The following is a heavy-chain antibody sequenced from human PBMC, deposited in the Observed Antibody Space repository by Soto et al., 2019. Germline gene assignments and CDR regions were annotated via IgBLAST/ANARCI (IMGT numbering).Heavy chain of an antibody. Sequence: PSDTLSLTCTVSGASLSSGGYYWGWIRQHPGKGLEWIGYIYYSGSTYYNPSLKSRVAISVDTSKNQFSLKLTSVTAADTAVYYCPREPSPWGQGTLLT. CDR1: GASLSSGGYY. CDR3: PREPSP. V-gene: IGHV4-31*03. CDR2: IYYSGST. J-gene: IGHJ5*02.